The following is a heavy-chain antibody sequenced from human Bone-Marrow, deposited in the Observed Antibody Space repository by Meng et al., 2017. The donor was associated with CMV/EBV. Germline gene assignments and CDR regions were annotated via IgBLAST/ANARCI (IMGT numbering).Heavy chain of an antibody. V-gene: IGHV1-18*01. Sequence: QVQLVQSGAAVQKPXXSVKSSRKASGYTFTSYGISWVRQAPGQGLEWMGWISAYNGNTNYAQKLQGRVTMTTDTSTSTAYMELRSLRSDDTAVYYCARGAPGTDSSSLDYWGQGTLVTVSS. D-gene: IGHD6-13*01. CDR3: ARGAPGTDSSSLDY. CDR2: ISAYNGNT. J-gene: IGHJ4*02. CDR1: GYTFTSYG.